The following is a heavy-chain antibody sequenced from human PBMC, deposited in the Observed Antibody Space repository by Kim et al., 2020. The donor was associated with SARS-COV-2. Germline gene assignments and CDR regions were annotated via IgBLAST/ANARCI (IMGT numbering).Heavy chain of an antibody. CDR2: ISVYNGNT. V-gene: IGHV1-18*01. Sequence: ASVKVSCKASGYTFTSYGISWVRQAPGQGLEWMGWISVYNGNTNYAQKLQGRVTMTTDTSTSTAYMELRSLRSDDTAVYYCARDFKAVAGGGYYYYYMDVWGKGTTVTVSS. CDR3: ARDFKAVAGGGYYYYYMDV. CDR1: GYTFTSYG. J-gene: IGHJ6*03. D-gene: IGHD6-19*01.